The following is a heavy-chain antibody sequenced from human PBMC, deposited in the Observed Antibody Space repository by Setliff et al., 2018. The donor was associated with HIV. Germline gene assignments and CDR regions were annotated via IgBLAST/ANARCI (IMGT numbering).Heavy chain of an antibody. CDR3: ARSTVGAGASFP. J-gene: IGHJ5*02. V-gene: IGHV4-61*02. CDR2: IYSNGNT. D-gene: IGHD1-26*01. CDR1: GGSISSRSYY. Sequence: KPSETLSLTCTVSGGSISSRSYYWSWLRQPAGKGLEWIGRIYSNGNTDYNPSLKSRVTISEDTSKNQFSLKVNSVTAADTAMYFCARSTVGAGASFPWGRGILVTVSS.